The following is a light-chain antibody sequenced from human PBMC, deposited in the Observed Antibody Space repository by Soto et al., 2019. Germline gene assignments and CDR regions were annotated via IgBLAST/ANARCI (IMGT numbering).Light chain of an antibody. Sequence: EIVLTQSPGTLSLSPGERVTLYCKASQRVSNSYLAWYQQRPGQAPRLLIYGAFSRATDAPDRFSGSESGTEFTLTIDRLAPEDSAVYFCQQYATSPRTVGQGTKVDSK. J-gene: IGKJ1*01. CDR1: QRVSNSY. V-gene: IGKV3-20*01. CDR2: GAF. CDR3: QQYATSPRT.